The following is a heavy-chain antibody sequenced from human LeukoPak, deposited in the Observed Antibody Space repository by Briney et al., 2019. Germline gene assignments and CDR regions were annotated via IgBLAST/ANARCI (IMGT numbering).Heavy chain of an antibody. CDR1: GFTFSIYT. CDR3: ARVAGYCDSTSNCYSDY. V-gene: IGHV3-21*01. CDR2: ISSSSSNI. D-gene: IGHD2-2*01. J-gene: IGHJ4*02. Sequence: GGSLRLSCVASGFTFSIYTMNWVRQAPGKGLEWLSSISSSSSNIYNADSVRGRFTISRDNAKNSLYLQMSSLRAEDTAVYYCARVAGYCDSTSNCYSDYWGQGTLVTVSS.